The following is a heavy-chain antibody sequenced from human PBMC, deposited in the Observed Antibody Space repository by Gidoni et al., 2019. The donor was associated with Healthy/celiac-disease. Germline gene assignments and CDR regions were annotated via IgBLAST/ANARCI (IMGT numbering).Heavy chain of an antibody. CDR3: AKDHRGLVVPAAPLWFDP. V-gene: IGHV3-23*01. CDR1: GFTFSSYA. Sequence: EVQLLESGGGLVQHGGSLRLSCAAAGFTFSSYARRWVRQAPGKGLEWVSAIRGSGGSTYYADSVKGRFTISRDNSKNTLYLQMNSLRAEDTAVYYCAKDHRGLVVPAAPLWFDPWGQGTLVTVSS. D-gene: IGHD2-2*01. J-gene: IGHJ5*02. CDR2: IRGSGGST.